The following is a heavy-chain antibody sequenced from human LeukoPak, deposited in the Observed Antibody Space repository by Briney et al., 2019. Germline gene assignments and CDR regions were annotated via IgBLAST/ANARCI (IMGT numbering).Heavy chain of an antibody. CDR1: GFTVSSNY. J-gene: IGHJ4*02. CDR2: IYSGGST. D-gene: IGHD5-18*01. Sequence: PGGSLRLSCAASGFTVSSNYMSWVRQAPGKGLEWVSVIYSGGSTYYADSVKGRFTISRDNSKNTLYLQMNSLRAEDTAVYYCAKDRSYSYGSSFDYWGQGTLVTVSS. CDR3: AKDRSYSYGSSFDY. V-gene: IGHV3-53*01.